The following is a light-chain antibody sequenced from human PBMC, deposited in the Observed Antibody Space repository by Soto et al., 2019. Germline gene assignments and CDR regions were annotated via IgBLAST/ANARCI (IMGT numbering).Light chain of an antibody. V-gene: IGKV3-20*01. CDR3: QQYGSSQIT. CDR1: QSVSSTY. Sequence: EIVLTQSPGTLSSSPGERATLSCRASQSVSSTYLAWFQHKPGQAPRLLIYGASSRATGIPDRFSGSGSGTDFTLTVSRLEPEDFAVYYCQQYGSSQITFGQGTRLEIK. CDR2: GAS. J-gene: IGKJ5*01.